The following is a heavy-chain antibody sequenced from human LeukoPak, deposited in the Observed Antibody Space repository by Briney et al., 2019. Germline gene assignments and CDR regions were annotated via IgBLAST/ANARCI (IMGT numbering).Heavy chain of an antibody. D-gene: IGHD2-8*02. CDR1: GFTFSSYW. Sequence: PGGSLRLSCAAFGFTFSSYWMHWVRQVPGKGLVWVSRINEDGTRTTYADSVKGRFTISRDNDKNMLYLHMNSLRAEDTAVYYCSRDQIYCTGGTCYFEYWGQGTLVTVSS. CDR2: INEDGTRT. J-gene: IGHJ4*02. V-gene: IGHV3-74*01. CDR3: SRDQIYCTGGTCYFEY.